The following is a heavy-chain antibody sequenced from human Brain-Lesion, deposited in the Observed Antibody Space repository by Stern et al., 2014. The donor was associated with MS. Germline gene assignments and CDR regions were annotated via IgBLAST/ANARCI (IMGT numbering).Heavy chain of an antibody. CDR1: GFTFSSYA. Sequence: EDQLVESGGGLVQPGGSLRLSFAASGFTFSSYAMHWVRQAPGKGLEYVSVISSNGGSTYYANSVKGRFTISRDNSKNTLYLHMGSLRVEDMAVYYCARGVTYCGGDCYGWYFDLWGRGTLVTVSS. J-gene: IGHJ2*01. D-gene: IGHD2-21*02. V-gene: IGHV3-64*01. CDR3: ARGVTYCGGDCYGWYFDL. CDR2: ISSNGGST.